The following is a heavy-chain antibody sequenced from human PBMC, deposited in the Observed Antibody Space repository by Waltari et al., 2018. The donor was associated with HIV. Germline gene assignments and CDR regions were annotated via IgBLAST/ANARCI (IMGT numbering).Heavy chain of an antibody. D-gene: IGHD3-3*01. CDR1: GGSISSGSYY. CDR3: ARAYYDFWSGTGSSGNWFDP. Sequence: QVQLQESGPGLVKPSQTLSLTCTVSGGSISSGSYYWSWIRQPAGKGLELIGRIYTSGSNNYNPSLKSRVTISVDTSMNQFSLKLGSVTAADTAVYYCARAYYDFWSGTGSSGNWFDPWGQGTLVTVSS. CDR2: IYTSGSN. V-gene: IGHV4-61*02. J-gene: IGHJ5*02.